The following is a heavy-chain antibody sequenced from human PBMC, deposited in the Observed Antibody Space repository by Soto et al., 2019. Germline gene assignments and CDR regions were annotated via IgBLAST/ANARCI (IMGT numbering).Heavy chain of an antibody. V-gene: IGHV3-15*07. Sequence: PGGSLRLSCAASGFTFSDAWINWVRQAPGKGLEWVGRIKSKIDGGTTDFAAPVKGRFAISRDDSRDMVYMEMYSLKTDDTAVYYCTTDSLFTGHRVRMDNWGHGTLVTVSS. CDR3: TTDSLFTGHRVRMDN. CDR2: IKSKIDGGTT. J-gene: IGHJ4*01. CDR1: GFTFSDAW. D-gene: IGHD3-9*01.